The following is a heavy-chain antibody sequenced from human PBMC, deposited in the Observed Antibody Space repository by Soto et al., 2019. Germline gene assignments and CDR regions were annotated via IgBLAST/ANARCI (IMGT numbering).Heavy chain of an antibody. CDR3: ARADTAMDPPCS. J-gene: IGHJ5*02. V-gene: IGHV4-39*01. D-gene: IGHD5-18*01. Sequence: SVTLSLSCAVSGGSSRDSSYFWGWIRQPPGKGLEWIASVYYSGTPYYNPSLKSRVTISIDTSKTQISLKLKSLTAADTAVYYCARADTAMDPPCSWGQGILVTVSS. CDR2: VYYSGTP. CDR1: GGSSRDSSYF.